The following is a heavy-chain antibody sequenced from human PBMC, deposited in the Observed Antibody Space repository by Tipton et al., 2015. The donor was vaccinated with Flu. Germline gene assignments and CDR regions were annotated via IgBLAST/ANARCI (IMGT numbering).Heavy chain of an antibody. CDR3: ARDRYISGWYDY. CDR2: IYYSGST. Sequence: TLSLTCTVSGGSISISSYYWGWIRQPPGMGLEWIGCIYYSGSTNYNPYLKSRVTITVDTSKNQFSLRLISVTAAETAVYYCARDRYISGWYDYWGQGTLVTVSS. D-gene: IGHD6-19*01. J-gene: IGHJ4*02. CDR1: GGSISISSYY. V-gene: IGHV4-39*07.